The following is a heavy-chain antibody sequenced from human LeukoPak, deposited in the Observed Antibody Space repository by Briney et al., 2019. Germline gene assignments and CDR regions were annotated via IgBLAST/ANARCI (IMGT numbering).Heavy chain of an antibody. J-gene: IGHJ4*02. V-gene: IGHV4-59*01. CDR1: GGSISSYY. Sequence: PSETLSLTCTVSGGSISSYYWSWIRQPPGKGLEWIGYIYYSGSTNYNPSLKSRVTISVDTSKNQFSLKLSSVTAADTAVYYCARGGDYGEHYFDYWGQGTLVTVSS. D-gene: IGHD4-17*01. CDR3: ARGGDYGEHYFDY. CDR2: IYYSGST.